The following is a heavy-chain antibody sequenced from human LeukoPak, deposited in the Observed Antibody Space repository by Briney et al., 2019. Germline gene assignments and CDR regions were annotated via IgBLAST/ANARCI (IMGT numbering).Heavy chain of an antibody. V-gene: IGHV4-34*01. Sequence: PSETLPLTCAVYGGSFSGYYWSWIRQPPGKGLEWIGEINHSGSTNYNPSLKSRVTISVDTSKNQFSLKLSSVTAADTAVYYCARIPDIVGATSNAFDIWGQGTMVTVSS. J-gene: IGHJ3*02. CDR1: GGSFSGYY. CDR3: ARIPDIVGATSNAFDI. CDR2: INHSGST. D-gene: IGHD1-26*01.